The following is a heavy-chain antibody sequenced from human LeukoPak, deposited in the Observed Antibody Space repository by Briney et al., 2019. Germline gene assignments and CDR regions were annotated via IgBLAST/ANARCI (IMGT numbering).Heavy chain of an antibody. CDR3: ATTNYYSDSTGYIPYYFDY. J-gene: IGHJ4*02. CDR2: IYYSGST. D-gene: IGHD3-22*01. CDR1: GGSISSSSYY. Sequence: SETLSLTCTVSGGSISSSSYYWGWIRQPPGKGLEWIGSIYYSGSTYYNPSLKSRVTISVDTSKNHFSLKLSSVTAADTAVYYCATTNYYSDSTGYIPYYFDYCSQRTLLTVSS. V-gene: IGHV4-39*02.